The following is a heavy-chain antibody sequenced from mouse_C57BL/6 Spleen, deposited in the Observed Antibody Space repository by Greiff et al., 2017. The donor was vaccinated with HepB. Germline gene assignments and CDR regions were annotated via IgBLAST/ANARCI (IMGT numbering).Heavy chain of an antibody. CDR1: GYTFTSYW. J-gene: IGHJ1*03. Sequence: QVQLQQPGAELVKPGASVKLSCKASGYTFTSYWMHWVKQRPGRGLEWIGRFDPNSGGTKYNEKFKSKATLTVDKPSSTAYMQLSSLTSEDSAVYYCAEAYDYDGYFDVWGTGTTVTVSS. CDR3: AEAYDYDGYFDV. D-gene: IGHD2-4*01. CDR2: FDPNSGGT. V-gene: IGHV1-72*01.